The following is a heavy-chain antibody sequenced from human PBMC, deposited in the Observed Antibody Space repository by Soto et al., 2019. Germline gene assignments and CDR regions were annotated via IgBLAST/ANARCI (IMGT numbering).Heavy chain of an antibody. CDR1: GGTFSRYA. J-gene: IGHJ4*02. CDR2: IIPIFGTA. V-gene: IGHV1-69*13. CDR3: ASRGASGSYLRRLYTLVFDY. Sequence: SVKVSCKAFGGTFSRYAISWVRQAPGQGLEWMGGIIPIFGTANYAQKFQGRVTITADESTSTAYMELSSLRSEDTAVYYCASRGASGSYLRRLYTLVFDYWGKGTLVTVST. D-gene: IGHD3-10*01.